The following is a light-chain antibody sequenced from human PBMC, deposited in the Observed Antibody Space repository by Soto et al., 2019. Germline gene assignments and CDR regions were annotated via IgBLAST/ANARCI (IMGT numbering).Light chain of an antibody. CDR1: QSVTSSY. CDR2: AAS. Sequence: EIVLTQSPGTLSLSPGERATLSCRASQSVTSSYLAWYQQKPGQAPRLLIYAASSRATGIPDRFSGSGSGTEFTLSISSLQSEDFAVYYCQQYHKWPLTFGGGTKVDIK. J-gene: IGKJ4*01. V-gene: IGKV3-20*01. CDR3: QQYHKWPLT.